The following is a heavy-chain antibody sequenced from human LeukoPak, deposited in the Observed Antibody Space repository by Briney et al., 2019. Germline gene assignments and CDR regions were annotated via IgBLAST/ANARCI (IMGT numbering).Heavy chain of an antibody. D-gene: IGHD4-11*01. V-gene: IGHV3-21*04. CDR1: GFTFSSYS. J-gene: IGHJ4*02. CDR3: AKKKTGTTKAFDC. CDR2: ISSSSSYI. Sequence: GGSLRLSCAASGFTFSSYSMNWVRQAPGKGLEWVSSISSSSSYIYYADSVRGRFTISRDNSKNTLYLQMNSLRAEDTAVYYCAKKKTGTTKAFDCWGQGTLVTVSS.